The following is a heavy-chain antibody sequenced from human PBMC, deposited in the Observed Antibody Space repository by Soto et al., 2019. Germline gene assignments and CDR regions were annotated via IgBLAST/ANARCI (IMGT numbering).Heavy chain of an antibody. D-gene: IGHD6-19*01. CDR3: AKARDQQWVRLPFDY. CDR2: LSATSENT. J-gene: IGHJ4*02. V-gene: IGHV3-23*01. CDR1: GFFFSSYT. Sequence: EVQLLESGGGLVQPGGSLRLSCVGSGFFFSSYTMTWSRQVPGKGWGWVPSLSATSENTYYADSVRGRFTISRDNSKNTLFLQMNSLTAEDTAMYYCAKARDQQWVRLPFDYWGQGILVIVSS.